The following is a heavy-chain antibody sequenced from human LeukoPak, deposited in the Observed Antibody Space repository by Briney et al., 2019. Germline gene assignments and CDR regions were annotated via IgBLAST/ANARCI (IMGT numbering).Heavy chain of an antibody. CDR2: IYYSGSA. CDR3: ARLLYSSSWYWDYFDY. CDR1: GGSISSSSYY. J-gene: IGHJ4*02. D-gene: IGHD6-13*01. Sequence: SETLSLTCTVSGGSISSSSYYWGWIRQPPGKGLEWIGSIYYSGSAYYNPSLKSRVTISVDTSKNQFSLKLSSVTAADTAVYYCARLLYSSSWYWDYFDYWGQGTLVTVSS. V-gene: IGHV4-39*01.